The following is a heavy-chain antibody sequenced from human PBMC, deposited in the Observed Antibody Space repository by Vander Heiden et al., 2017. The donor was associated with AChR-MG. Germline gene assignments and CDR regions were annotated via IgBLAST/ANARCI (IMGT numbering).Heavy chain of an antibody. D-gene: IGHD1-26*01. CDR3: ARALASGSSFDY. J-gene: IGHJ4*02. CDR1: GFPFSSYS. Sequence: EVQLVESGGGLLTPGGPLRLPCAASGFPFSSYSMNWVRQAPGKGLEWVSSISSSSSYIYYADSVKGRFTISRDNAKNSLYLQMNSLRAEDTAVYYCARALASGSSFDYWGQGTLVTVSS. CDR2: ISSSSSYI. V-gene: IGHV3-21*01.